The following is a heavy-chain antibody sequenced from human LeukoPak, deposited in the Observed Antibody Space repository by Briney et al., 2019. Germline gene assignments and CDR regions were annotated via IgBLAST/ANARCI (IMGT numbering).Heavy chain of an antibody. J-gene: IGHJ4*02. CDR3: AKDISSGYGTRGFTFFDY. Sequence: GGSLRLSSAASGFTFSYYGMSWVRQAPGKGLEWVSVFSGSGGRTYYADSVKGRFTISRDNTKNSLYLQMNSLRAEDMDLYYCAKDISSGYGTRGFTFFDYWGQGTLVTVSS. CDR1: GFTFSYYG. V-gene: IGHV3-23*01. D-gene: IGHD3-22*01. CDR2: FSGSGGRT.